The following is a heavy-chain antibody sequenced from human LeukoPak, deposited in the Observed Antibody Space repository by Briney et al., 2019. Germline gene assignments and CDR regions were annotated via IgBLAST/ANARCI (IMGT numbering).Heavy chain of an antibody. Sequence: GESLQISCKGSGYSFTSYWIGWVRQLPGKGLEWMGIIYPGDSDTRYSPSFQGQVTISADKSISTAYLQWSSLKASDSAMYYCATNTMFRGIHAFDIWGQGTMVTASS. CDR2: IYPGDSDT. V-gene: IGHV5-51*01. CDR3: ATNTMFRGIHAFDI. D-gene: IGHD3-10*01. J-gene: IGHJ3*02. CDR1: GYSFTSYW.